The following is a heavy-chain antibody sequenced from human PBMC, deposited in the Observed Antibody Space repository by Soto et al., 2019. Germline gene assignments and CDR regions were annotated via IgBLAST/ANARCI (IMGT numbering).Heavy chain of an antibody. CDR3: AHRRNYDLSSYFDY. D-gene: IGHD3-22*01. CDR2: IYWDDDK. CDR1: GFSLSTSGVG. Sequence: QITLKESGPTLVEATQTLTLTCSFSGFSLSTSGVGLGWIRQPPGKALEWLALIYWDDDKHYSPSLKTRLTITKHPSKNQVVLTMANMDPVDTATYYCAHRRNYDLSSYFDYWGQGTLVTVSS. J-gene: IGHJ4*02. V-gene: IGHV2-5*02.